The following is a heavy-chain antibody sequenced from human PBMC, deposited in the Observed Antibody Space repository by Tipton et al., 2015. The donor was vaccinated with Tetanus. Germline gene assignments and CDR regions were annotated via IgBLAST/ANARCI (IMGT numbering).Heavy chain of an antibody. V-gene: IGHV1-2*02. CDR1: GYTFTGNY. CDR2: INPNSGGT. D-gene: IGHD2-21*02. Sequence: QLVQSGAEVKKPGASVKVSCTASGYTFTGNYIHWVRQVPGQRLEWMAWINPNSGGTDFARKFQGRVTVTRDTSISTAYMELSGLRSDDTAVYFCARATANSAFDFWGQGTVVTVSS. J-gene: IGHJ4*02. CDR3: ARATANSAFDF.